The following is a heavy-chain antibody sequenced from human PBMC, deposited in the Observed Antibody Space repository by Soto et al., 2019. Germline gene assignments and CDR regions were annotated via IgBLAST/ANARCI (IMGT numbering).Heavy chain of an antibody. CDR2: ISGSGGST. J-gene: IGHJ4*01. Sequence: KGLKWVSAISGSGGSTYYADSVKGRFTISRDNSKNTLYLQMNSLRAEDTAVYYCAKDRKPALSPTVVVTAYLEYWLHGTPVTVSS. CDR3: AKDRKPALSPTVVVTAYLEY. V-gene: IGHV3-23*01. D-gene: IGHD2-21*02.